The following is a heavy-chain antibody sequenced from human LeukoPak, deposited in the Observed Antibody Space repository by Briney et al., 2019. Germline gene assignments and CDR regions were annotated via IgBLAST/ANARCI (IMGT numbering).Heavy chain of an antibody. D-gene: IGHD2-2*01. V-gene: IGHV4-30-4*01. Sequence: SETLSLTCTVSGGSISSGDYYWSSIRQPPGKSLEWIGYIYYSGSTYYHPSLKSRVTIPVDTSTKHFSLKLGPGPPAHTALYYCVRGLVLPPAMAFDYWGQGTLVTVSS. J-gene: IGHJ4*02. CDR1: GGSISSGDYY. CDR2: IYYSGST. CDR3: VRGLVLPPAMAFDY.